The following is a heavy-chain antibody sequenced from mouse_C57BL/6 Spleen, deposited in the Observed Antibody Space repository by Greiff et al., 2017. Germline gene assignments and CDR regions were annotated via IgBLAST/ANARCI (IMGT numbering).Heavy chain of an antibody. CDR2: IYPSSGNT. CDR1: CYTFTSFG. CDR3: ARGEHDTAFDY. D-gene: IGHD1-2*01. V-gene: IGHV1-81*01. Sequence: QVQLQQSGAELARPGASVKLSCKASCYTFTSFGISWVKQRTGPGLEWIWEIYPSSGNTYYHEKVKGKAHLTAEQSSSTAYMELRRLTSEDAAVYFCARGEHDTAFDYWGQGTTLTVSS. J-gene: IGHJ2*01.